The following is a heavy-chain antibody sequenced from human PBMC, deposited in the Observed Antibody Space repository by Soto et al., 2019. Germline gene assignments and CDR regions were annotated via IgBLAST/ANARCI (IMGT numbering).Heavy chain of an antibody. CDR2: ISTYNGNP. CDR3: ATAPLYSTSRKKGFDN. CDR1: GYTFTSYG. D-gene: IGHD6-6*01. V-gene: IGHV1-18*01. J-gene: IGHJ3*02. Sequence: QVRLVQSGPEVKKPGASVQVSCKASGYTFTSYGIAWVRQAPGQGLEWMGWISTYNGNPNYAQKLQDRVTMTTDTSTSTAYMELRSLRSDDTAVFYCATAPLYSTSRKKGFDNWGQGTVVTVSS.